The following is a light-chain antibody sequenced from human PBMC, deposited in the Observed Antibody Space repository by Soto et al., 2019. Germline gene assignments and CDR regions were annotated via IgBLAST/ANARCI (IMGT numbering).Light chain of an antibody. CDR2: EVS. Sequence: QSALTQPASVSGSPGQSITISCTGTSSDVGSYNLVSWYQQHPGKAPKLMISEVSKWPSGVSNRFSGSKSGNTASLTISGRQAEDEAEYYCCSYAGSSTFYVFGTGTKLTVL. V-gene: IGLV2-23*02. CDR3: CSYAGSSTFYV. CDR1: SSDVGSYNL. J-gene: IGLJ1*01.